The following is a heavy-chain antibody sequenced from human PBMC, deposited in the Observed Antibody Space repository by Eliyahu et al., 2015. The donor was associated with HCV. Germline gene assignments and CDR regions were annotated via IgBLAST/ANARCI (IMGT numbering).Heavy chain of an antibody. J-gene: IGHJ4*02. CDR3: ARDGYHGSGSFDS. CDR1: GFIFSSSP. CDR2: TSFDGNNK. D-gene: IGHD3-10*01. Sequence: QVQLLESGGGVVQPGRSLRLSCAASGFIFSSSPMHWVRQAPGKGLEWVAVTSFDGNNKQYAESVKGRFTISRDNSKNTLYLQMNSLRAEDTAMYYCARDGYHGSGSFDSWGQGTLVTVSS. V-gene: IGHV3-30-3*01.